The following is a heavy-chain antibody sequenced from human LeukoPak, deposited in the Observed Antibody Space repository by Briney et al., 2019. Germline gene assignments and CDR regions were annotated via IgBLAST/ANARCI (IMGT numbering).Heavy chain of an antibody. CDR1: GFTFSSYS. V-gene: IGHV3-21*01. Sequence: TGGSLRLSCAASGFTFSSYSMNWVRQAPGKGLEWASSISRSSSYIYYADSVKGRFTISRDNAKNSLYLQMNSLRAEDTAVYYCAREYCSGGSCYATDYWGQGTLVTVSS. CDR2: ISRSSSYI. CDR3: AREYCSGGSCYATDY. J-gene: IGHJ4*02. D-gene: IGHD2-15*01.